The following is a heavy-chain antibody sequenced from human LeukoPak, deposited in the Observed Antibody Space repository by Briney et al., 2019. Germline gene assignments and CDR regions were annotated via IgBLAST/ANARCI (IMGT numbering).Heavy chain of an antibody. CDR1: GFTFSSYS. CDR2: ISSSSSTI. V-gene: IGHV3-48*01. Sequence: GSLRLSCAASGFTFSSYSMNWVRQAPGKGLEWVSYISSSSSTIYYADSVKGRFTISRDNAKNSLYLQMNSLRAEDTAVYYCARGRYCTNGVCYTFRAFDIWGQGTMVTVSS. J-gene: IGHJ3*02. D-gene: IGHD2-8*01. CDR3: ARGRYCTNGVCYTFRAFDI.